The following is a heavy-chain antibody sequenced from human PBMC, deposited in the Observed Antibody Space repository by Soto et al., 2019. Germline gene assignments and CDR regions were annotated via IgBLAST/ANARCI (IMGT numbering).Heavy chain of an antibody. V-gene: IGHV1-8*01. D-gene: IGHD3-10*01. CDR3: ATEGGSGSYYTPWFDH. J-gene: IGHJ5*02. CDR1: GYTFTSYD. CDR2: MNPNSGNT. Sequence: QVQLVQSGAEVKKPGASVKVSCKASGYTFTSYDINWVRQATGQGLEWMGWMNPNSGNTGYAQKCQGRATMPRKTTISTAEMELSSLGSADTAGYYCATEGGSGSYYTPWFDHWGQGTLVTVSS.